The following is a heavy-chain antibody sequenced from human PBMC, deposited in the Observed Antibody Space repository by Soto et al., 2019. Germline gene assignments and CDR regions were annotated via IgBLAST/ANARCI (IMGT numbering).Heavy chain of an antibody. D-gene: IGHD3-16*01. CDR1: GFTFSASW. J-gene: IGHJ4*02. Sequence: GGSLRLSCAASGFTFSASWVTWVRQAPGKRLEWVANMNQNGGEIYYVDSVKGRFTISRDNTKNSLYLQMNSLRAEDTDVYYCARDTWAYFDYWGQGTPVTVSS. CDR2: MNQNGGEI. V-gene: IGHV3-7*01. CDR3: ARDTWAYFDY.